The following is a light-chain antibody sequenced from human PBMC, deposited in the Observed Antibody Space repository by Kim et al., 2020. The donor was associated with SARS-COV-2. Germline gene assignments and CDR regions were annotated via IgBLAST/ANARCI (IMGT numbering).Light chain of an antibody. CDR3: QSFDSSLSGPV. CDR1: SSNFGAGYD. J-gene: IGLJ3*02. Sequence: RVTISCTGSSSNFGAGYDVHWYQQLPGTAPKLLIFGNTKRPSGVPDRISGSKSGTSASLAITGLQAEDEADYYCQSFDSSLSGPVFGGGTKLTVL. V-gene: IGLV1-40*01. CDR2: GNT.